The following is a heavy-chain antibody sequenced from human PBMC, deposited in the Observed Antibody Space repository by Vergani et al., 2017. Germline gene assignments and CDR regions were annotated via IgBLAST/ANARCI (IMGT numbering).Heavy chain of an antibody. CDR1: GYTFTGYY. V-gene: IGHV1-2*02. D-gene: IGHD2-15*01. J-gene: IGHJ5*02. CDR2: INPNSGGT. CDR3: ARVPIYCSGGSCYWFDP. Sequence: QVQLVQSGAEVKKPGASVKVSCKASGYTFTGYYMHWVRQAPGQGLEWMGWINPNSGGTNYAQKFQGRVTMTRDTSISTAYMELSRLRSDDTAVYYCARVPIYCSGGSCYWFDPWGQGTLVTVSS.